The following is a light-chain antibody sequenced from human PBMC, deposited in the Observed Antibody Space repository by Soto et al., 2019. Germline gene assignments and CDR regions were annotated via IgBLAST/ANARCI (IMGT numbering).Light chain of an antibody. J-gene: IGKJ1*01. CDR2: DAS. V-gene: IGKV1-5*01. CDR1: QSISSW. CDR3: QQYNSYSQT. Sequence: DIQMTQSPSTLSASVGDRVTLTCRASQSISSWLAWYQQKPGKAPKLLIYDASSLESAVPSRFSGSGSGTEFTLTISSLQPDDFATYYCQQYNSYSQTFGQGTKVEIK.